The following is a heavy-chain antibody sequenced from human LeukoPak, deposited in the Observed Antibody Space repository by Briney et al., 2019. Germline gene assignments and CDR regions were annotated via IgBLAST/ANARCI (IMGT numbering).Heavy chain of an antibody. CDR2: INNDGRNT. V-gene: IGHV3-74*01. Sequence: PGGSLRLSCVASGFTFSSYWMHWVRQVPGKGLVWVARINNDGRNTSYAESVKGRFTISRDNAKNTLYLQMNSLRAEDTAVYYCVRDVWGDRDGFFDNWGQGTLVTVSS. D-gene: IGHD5-24*01. CDR3: VRDVWGDRDGFFDN. CDR1: GFTFSSYW. J-gene: IGHJ4*02.